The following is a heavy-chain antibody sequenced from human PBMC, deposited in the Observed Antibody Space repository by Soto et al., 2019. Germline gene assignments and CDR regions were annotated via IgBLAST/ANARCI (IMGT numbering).Heavy chain of an antibody. V-gene: IGHV1-69*13. CDR3: ARERWRYYDSSGDDFDY. D-gene: IGHD3-22*01. Sequence: SVKVSCKASGGTFSSYAISWVRQAPGQGLEWMVWIIPIFGTANYAQKFQGRVTITADESTSIAYMELSGLRSEDTAVYYCARERWRYYDSSGDDFDYWGQGTLVTVSS. J-gene: IGHJ4*02. CDR1: GGTFSSYA. CDR2: IIPIFGTA.